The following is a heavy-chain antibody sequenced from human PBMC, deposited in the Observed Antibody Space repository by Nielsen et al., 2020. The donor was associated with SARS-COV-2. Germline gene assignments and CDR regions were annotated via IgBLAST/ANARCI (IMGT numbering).Heavy chain of an antibody. CDR2: IYYSGST. J-gene: IGHJ3*02. CDR1: GGSFSGYY. CDR3: ARDRLREHAFDI. V-gene: IGHV4-31*02. Sequence: SQTLSLTCAVYGGSFSGYYWSWIRQHPGKGLEWIGYIYYSGSTYYNPSLKSRVTISVDTSKNQFSLKLSSVTTADTAVYYCARDRLREHAFDIWGQGTMVTVSS. D-gene: IGHD4-17*01.